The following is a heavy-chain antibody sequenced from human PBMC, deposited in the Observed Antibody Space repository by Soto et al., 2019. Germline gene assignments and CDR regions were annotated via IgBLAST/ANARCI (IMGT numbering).Heavy chain of an antibody. J-gene: IGHJ6*02. CDR2: LWFDGSNE. CDR3: AKVLYASESFDSEEAPYGMDV. V-gene: IGHV3-33*06. CDR1: GFPFSLYD. Sequence: HPGGSLRLSCAASGFPFSLYDMHWVRQDPGKGLEWVAVLWFDGSNEYYADSVQGRFTISRDNSKNTLYLQMDSLRAEDTAVYYCAKVLYASESFDSEEAPYGMDVWGQGTTVTVSS. D-gene: IGHD3-10*01.